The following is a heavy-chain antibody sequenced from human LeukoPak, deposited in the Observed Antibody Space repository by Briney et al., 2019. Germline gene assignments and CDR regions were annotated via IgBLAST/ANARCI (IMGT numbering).Heavy chain of an antibody. D-gene: IGHD3-22*01. CDR1: GFTFSSYG. V-gene: IGHV3-30*12. Sequence: GPLRLSCAASGFTFSSYGMHWVRQAPGKGLEWVAVISYDGSNKYYADSVKGRFTISRDNSKNTLYLQMHTLRAEDTAVYYCAKRNGPYYYDSSGYVDYWGQGTLVTVSS. CDR3: AKRNGPYYYDSSGYVDY. J-gene: IGHJ4*02. CDR2: ISYDGSNK.